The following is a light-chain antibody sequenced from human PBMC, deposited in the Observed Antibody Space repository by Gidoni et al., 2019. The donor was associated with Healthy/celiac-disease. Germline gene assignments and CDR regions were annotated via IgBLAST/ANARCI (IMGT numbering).Light chain of an antibody. J-gene: IGKJ4*01. CDR1: QCISSY. V-gene: IGKV1-9*01. CDR3: QQLNSYPLT. CDR2: AAS. Sequence: DIQLTQSPSFLSASVGDRVTITCRASQCISSYLAWYQQKPGKAPKLLIYAASTLQSGTEFPLTSSSLQPEDFATYYCQQLNSYPLTFGGGTKVEIK.